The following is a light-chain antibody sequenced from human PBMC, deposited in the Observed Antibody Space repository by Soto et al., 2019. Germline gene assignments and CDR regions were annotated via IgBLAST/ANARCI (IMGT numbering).Light chain of an antibody. CDR3: QTWGTGIQV. CDR2: LNSDGSH. Sequence: QSVLTQSPSASASLGASVKLTCTLSSGHSNYAIAWHQQQPEKGPRYLMKLNSDGSHSKGDGIPDRFSGSSSGAERYLTISSLQSEEEADYYCQTWGTGIQVFGGGTKVTVL. V-gene: IGLV4-69*01. J-gene: IGLJ3*02. CDR1: SGHSNYA.